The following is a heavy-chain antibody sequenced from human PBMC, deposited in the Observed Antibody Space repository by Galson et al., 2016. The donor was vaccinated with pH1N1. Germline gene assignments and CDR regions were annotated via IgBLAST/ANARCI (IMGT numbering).Heavy chain of an antibody. CDR1: GDTFSNFA. J-gene: IGHJ6*02. CDR2: IIPIFGPA. CDR3: AKSLYFYGNGGYYYAAYYYGMAG. D-gene: IGHD3-22*01. V-gene: IGHV1-69*06. Sequence: SVKVSCKASGDTFSNFAISWVRQAPGQGLEWMGGIIPIFGPANYARKFQGRVTITADKSTSTAYMELSSLRSEDTAVYYCAKSLYFYGNGGYYYAAYYYGMAGWGQGTTV.